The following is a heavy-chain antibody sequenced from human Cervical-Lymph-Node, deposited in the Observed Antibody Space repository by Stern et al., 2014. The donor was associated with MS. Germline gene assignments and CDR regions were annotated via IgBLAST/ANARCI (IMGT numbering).Heavy chain of an antibody. CDR1: GDTFTDYA. Sequence: QMQLVQSGAEVKKPGSSVKVSCKASGDTFTDYAISWVRQAPGQGPEWMGGITPIFNSADYAQKFQGRLTITADKSRSTAYMELSSLTSEDTAVYYCAREVGSLAMDVWGQGTTVIVSS. CDR2: ITPIFNSA. D-gene: IGHD1-1*01. CDR3: AREVGSLAMDV. J-gene: IGHJ6*01. V-gene: IGHV1-69*06.